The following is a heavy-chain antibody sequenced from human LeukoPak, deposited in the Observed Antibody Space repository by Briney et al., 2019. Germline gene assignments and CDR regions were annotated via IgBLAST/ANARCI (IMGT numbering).Heavy chain of an antibody. Sequence: GESLKISCKGFGYSFTTYWIGWVRQMPGKGLEWTGIIYPGDSDTKYSPSFRGQVTISADKSISTAYLQWSSLKASDTAMYYCARSCTSTNCYLTDAFDIWGQGTMVTVSS. J-gene: IGHJ3*02. CDR3: ARSCTSTNCYLTDAFDI. CDR2: IYPGDSDT. CDR1: GYSFTTYW. V-gene: IGHV5-51*01. D-gene: IGHD2-2*01.